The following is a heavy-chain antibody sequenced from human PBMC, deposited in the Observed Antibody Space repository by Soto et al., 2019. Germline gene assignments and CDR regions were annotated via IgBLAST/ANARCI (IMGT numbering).Heavy chain of an antibody. V-gene: IGHV1-69*12. CDR1: GGTFSSYT. CDR3: ARDDVDTAMPYGMDV. CDR2: IIPIFGTA. J-gene: IGHJ6*02. Sequence: QVQLVQSGAEVKKPGSSVKVSCKASGGTFSSYTISWVRQAPGQGLEWMGGIIPIFGTANYAQKFQGRVTITADESTSTAYMELSSLISEDTAVYYCARDDVDTAMPYGMDVWGQGTTVTVSS. D-gene: IGHD5-18*01.